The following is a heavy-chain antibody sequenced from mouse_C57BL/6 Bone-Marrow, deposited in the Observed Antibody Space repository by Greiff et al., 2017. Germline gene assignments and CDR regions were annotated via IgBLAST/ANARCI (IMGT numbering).Heavy chain of an antibody. Sequence: VQLQQPGAELVMPGASVKLSCKASGYTFTSYWMHWVKQRPGQGLEWIGEIDPSDSYTNYNQKFKGNTTLTVDTSSSTAYMQISSLTSEDSAVYYVDREQMYCVGFAYWGQGTLVTVSA. J-gene: IGHJ3*01. V-gene: IGHV1-69*01. CDR3: DREQMYCVGFAY. CDR1: GYTFTSYW. CDR2: IDPSDSYT.